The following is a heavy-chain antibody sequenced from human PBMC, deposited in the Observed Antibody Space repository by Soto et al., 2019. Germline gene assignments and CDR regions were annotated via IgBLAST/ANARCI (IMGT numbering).Heavy chain of an antibody. J-gene: IGHJ2*01. V-gene: IGHV1-69*12. CDR3: ARAGGAYGDEWYFDL. CDR2: IIPIFGTA. Sequence: QVQLVQSGAEVKKPGSSVKVSCKASGGTFSSYAISWVRQAPGQGLEWMGGIIPIFGTANYAQKVQGRVTIPADESKSTADRELSSLRSEDTAVYYWARAGGAYGDEWYFDLWGRGTLVTVSS. D-gene: IGHD4-17*01. CDR1: GGTFSSYA.